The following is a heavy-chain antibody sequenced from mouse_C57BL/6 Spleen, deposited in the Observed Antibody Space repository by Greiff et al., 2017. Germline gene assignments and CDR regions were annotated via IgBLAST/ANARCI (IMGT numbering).Heavy chain of an antibody. D-gene: IGHD2-3*01. J-gene: IGHJ2*01. Sequence: QVQLQQPGAELVKPGASVKLSCKASGYTFTSYWMHWVKQRPGQGLEWIGMIHPNSGSTNYNEKFKSKSKLTVDKSTSTAYMQLSSLTDEDSAVYYCARGNYDGAYDYWGQGTTLTVSS. V-gene: IGHV1-64*01. CDR1: GYTFTSYW. CDR2: IHPNSGST. CDR3: ARGNYDGAYDY.